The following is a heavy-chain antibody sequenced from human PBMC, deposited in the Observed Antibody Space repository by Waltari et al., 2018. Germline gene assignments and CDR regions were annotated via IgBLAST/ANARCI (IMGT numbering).Heavy chain of an antibody. Sequence: QPQLQESGPGLVKPSETLSLTCIVTGGSVTSSTYYWAWIRQPPGKGLEWIGSVFYTGTTYPNPSLESRVTISADTSSDQFSLNLSSVSAADTAVYYCARQRYYNDRSGPRGWRLDYWGQGALVAVSS. CDR1: GGSVTSSTYY. CDR2: VFYTGTT. V-gene: IGHV4-39*01. CDR3: ARQRYYNDRSGPRGWRLDY. D-gene: IGHD3-22*01. J-gene: IGHJ4*02.